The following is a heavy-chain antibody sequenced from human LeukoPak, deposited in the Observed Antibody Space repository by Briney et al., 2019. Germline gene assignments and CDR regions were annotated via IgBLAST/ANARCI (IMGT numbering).Heavy chain of an antibody. CDR3: AKHSRAVVPRGRSFDI. J-gene: IGHJ3*02. D-gene: IGHD4-23*01. V-gene: IGHV3-23*01. CDR1: GFTFSNFA. Sequence: TGGSLRLSCAASGFTFSNFAMSWVRQAPGKGLEWVSAISSSGGSTYYADSVKGRFTISRENSKNTLYLQMISLRAEDTAVYYCAKHSRAVVPRGRSFDIWGQGTMVTVS. CDR2: ISSSGGST.